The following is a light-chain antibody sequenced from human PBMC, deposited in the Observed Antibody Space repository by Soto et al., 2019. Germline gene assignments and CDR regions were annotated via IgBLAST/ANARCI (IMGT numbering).Light chain of an antibody. V-gene: IGLV1-47*01. J-gene: IGLJ1*01. CDR1: SSNIGGNS. Sequence: QSALTQPPSVSAAPGQKVTISCSGSSSNIGGNSVSWYQQLPGTAPKLLIFRNNQRPSGVPDRFSDSKSGTSASLAISGLRSEDEADYYCAAWDDSLSAYVFGTGTKVTVL. CDR2: RNN. CDR3: AAWDDSLSAYV.